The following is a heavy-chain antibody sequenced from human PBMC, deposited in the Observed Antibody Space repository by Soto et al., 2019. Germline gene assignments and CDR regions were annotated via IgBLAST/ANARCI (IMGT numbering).Heavy chain of an antibody. Sequence: ASVKVSCKASGYTFTGYYMHWVRQAPGQGLEWMGWINPNSGGTNYAQKFQGWVTMTRDTSISTAYMELSRLRSDDTAVYYCARDWDDSYGSGSSILDYWGQGTLVTVSS. CDR1: GYTFTGYY. CDR3: ARDWDDSYGSGSSILDY. CDR2: INPNSGGT. D-gene: IGHD3-10*01. V-gene: IGHV1-2*04. J-gene: IGHJ4*02.